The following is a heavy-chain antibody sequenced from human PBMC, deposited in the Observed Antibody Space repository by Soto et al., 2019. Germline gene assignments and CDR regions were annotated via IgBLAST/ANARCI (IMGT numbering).Heavy chain of an antibody. Sequence: TGGSLRLSCAASGFTFGSNWMSWVRQAPGKGLEWVANIRRDGSEKYYVDSVKGRFTISRDNAKNTLYLQMNSLRADDTAVYYCASLEWESTGYADYWGQGTMVTVYS. CDR1: GFTFGSNW. CDR2: IRRDGSEK. D-gene: IGHD3-3*01. V-gene: IGHV3-7*03. J-gene: IGHJ4*02. CDR3: ASLEWESTGYADY.